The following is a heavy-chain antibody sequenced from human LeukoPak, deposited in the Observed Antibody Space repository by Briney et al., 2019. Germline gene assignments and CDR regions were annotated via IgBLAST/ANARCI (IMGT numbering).Heavy chain of an antibody. CDR2: ISSSSSYI. D-gene: IGHD4-11*01. J-gene: IGHJ4*02. Sequence: GGSLRLSCAASGFTFSSYSMNWVRQAPGKGLEWVSSISSSSSYIYYADSVKGRFTISRDNAKNPLSLQMDSLRAEDTAVYYCARDRDDYPYYWGQGTLVTVSS. CDR3: ARDRDDYPYY. CDR1: GFTFSSYS. V-gene: IGHV3-21*01.